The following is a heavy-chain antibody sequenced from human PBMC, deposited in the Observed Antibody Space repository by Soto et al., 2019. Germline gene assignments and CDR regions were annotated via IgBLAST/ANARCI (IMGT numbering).Heavy chain of an antibody. Sequence: GSLRLSCAASGFTFSSYAMHWVRQAPGKGLEWVAVISYDGSNKYYADSVKGRFTISRDNSKNTLYLQMNSLRAEDTAVYYCARPPDGYNYDYWGQGTLVTVSS. V-gene: IGHV3-30-3*01. CDR3: ARPPDGYNYDY. CDR2: ISYDGSNK. CDR1: GFTFSSYA. J-gene: IGHJ4*02. D-gene: IGHD5-12*01.